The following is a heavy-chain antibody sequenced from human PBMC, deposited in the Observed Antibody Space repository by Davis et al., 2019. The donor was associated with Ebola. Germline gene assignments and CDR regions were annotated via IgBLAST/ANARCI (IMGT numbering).Heavy chain of an antibody. V-gene: IGHV3-23*01. J-gene: IGHJ6*02. Sequence: PGGSLRLSCAASGLQFSSYAISWVRQAPGKGLEWVAAISGSGGSTYYADSMRGRFTISRDNSKNTLYLQMDSLRAEDTAVYFCARAVNYHFYGLAVWGLGTTVTVSS. CDR3: ARAVNYHFYGLAV. CDR2: ISGSGGST. CDR1: GLQFSSYA.